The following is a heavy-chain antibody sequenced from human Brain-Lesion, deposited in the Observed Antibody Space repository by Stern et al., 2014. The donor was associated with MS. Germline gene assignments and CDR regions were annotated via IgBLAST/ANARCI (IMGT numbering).Heavy chain of an antibody. D-gene: IGHD1-26*01. CDR1: GASISSGTSY. CDR3: ARGHWELLGNNYFDS. CDR2: LHASGAT. Sequence: QVQLQESGPGLVKPSQTLSLTCTVSGASISSGTSYWSWIRQPAGGGLEWIGRLHASGATYYNPSLKSRVTISGDTSKNQFSLNLNSVTAADMAVYYCARGHWELLGNNYFDSWGQGTLVTVSS. J-gene: IGHJ4*02. V-gene: IGHV4-61*02.